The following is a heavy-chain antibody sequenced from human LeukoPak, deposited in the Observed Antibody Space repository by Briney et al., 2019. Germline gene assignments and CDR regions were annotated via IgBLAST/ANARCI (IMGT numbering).Heavy chain of an antibody. V-gene: IGHV1-8*01. CDR1: GYTFTSYD. D-gene: IGHD3-22*01. CDR2: MNPNSGNT. CDR3: ARGGVGDYYDSSGFRYYYYYYMDV. Sequence: ASVKVSCKASGYTFTSYDINWVRQATGQGLEWMGWMNPNSGNTGYAQKFQGRVTTTRNTSISTAYMELSSLRSEDTAVYYCARGGVGDYYDSSGFRYYYYYYMDVWGKGTTVTVSS. J-gene: IGHJ6*03.